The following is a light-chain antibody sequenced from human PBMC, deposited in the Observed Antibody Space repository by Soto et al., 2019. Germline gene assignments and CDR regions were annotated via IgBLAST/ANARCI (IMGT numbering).Light chain of an antibody. CDR2: KAS. CDR3: QQYSSYPLT. V-gene: IGKV1-5*03. Sequence: DIPMTQSPSTLSASVGDRVTITCRASQSISSWLAWYQQKPGKAPNLLIYKASTLEIGVPSRFSGSGSATEFTLTITSLQPDDFATYYCQQYSSYPLTFGGGTKVEIK. CDR1: QSISSW. J-gene: IGKJ4*01.